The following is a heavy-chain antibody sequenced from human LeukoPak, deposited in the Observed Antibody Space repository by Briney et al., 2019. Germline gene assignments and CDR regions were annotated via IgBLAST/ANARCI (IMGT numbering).Heavy chain of an antibody. CDR2: ISWNSGSI. CDR3: AKEAGSGYYYFDC. V-gene: IGHV3-9*01. Sequence: GGSLRLSCAASGFTFDDYAMHWVRQAPGKGLEWVSGISWNSGSIGYADSVKGRFTISRDNAKNSLYLQMNSLRAEDTALYYCAKEAGSGYYYFDCWGQGTLVTVSS. D-gene: IGHD3-22*01. CDR1: GFTFDDYA. J-gene: IGHJ4*02.